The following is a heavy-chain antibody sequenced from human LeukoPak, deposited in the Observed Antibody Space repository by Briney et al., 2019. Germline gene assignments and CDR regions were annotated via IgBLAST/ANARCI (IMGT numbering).Heavy chain of an antibody. CDR2: VDPEDGET. CDR1: GYTFSDHY. Sequence: ASVKISCKASGYTFSDHYMHRVRQAPGKGLEWMGRVDPEDGETIYAENFHGRVIITADTSTNTAYMELSSLRSEDTAVYYCATDRIDYGSGRRCYMDVWGKGTTVTVSS. D-gene: IGHD3-10*01. V-gene: IGHV1-69-2*01. J-gene: IGHJ6*03. CDR3: ATDRIDYGSGRRCYMDV.